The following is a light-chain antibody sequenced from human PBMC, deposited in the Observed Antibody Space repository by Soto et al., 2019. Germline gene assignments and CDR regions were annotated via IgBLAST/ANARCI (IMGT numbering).Light chain of an antibody. CDR1: QSVLYSSNNKNY. CDR3: QQYYSPPWT. CDR2: WAS. V-gene: IGKV4-1*01. Sequence: DIVMTQSPDSLAVSLGERATINCKSSQSVLYSSNNKNYLAWFQQKPGQPPKLLLYWASTRESGVPDRFSGSGSGTDFTLTISSLQAEDVAVYYCQQYYSPPWTFGQGTKVEIK. J-gene: IGKJ1*01.